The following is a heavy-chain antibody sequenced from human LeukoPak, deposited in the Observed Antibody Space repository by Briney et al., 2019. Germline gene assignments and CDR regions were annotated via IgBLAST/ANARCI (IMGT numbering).Heavy chain of an antibody. V-gene: IGHV3-7*03. CDR1: GFSFSSYW. CDR3: AKVQWEPPDH. Sequence: GGSLRLSCVDSGFSFSSYWMSWFRQAPGKGLEWVANIKQDGSEKYHVDSVKGRFTVSRDNAKNLLYLQMNSLRVEDTAVYYCAKVQWEPPDHRGQGTLVTVSS. CDR2: IKQDGSEK. D-gene: IGHD1-26*01. J-gene: IGHJ4*02.